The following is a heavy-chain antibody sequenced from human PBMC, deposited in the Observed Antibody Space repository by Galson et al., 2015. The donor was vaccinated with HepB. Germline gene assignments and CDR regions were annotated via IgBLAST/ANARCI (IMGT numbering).Heavy chain of an antibody. CDR1: GFSLTTSGVG. CDR2: IYWDDDK. J-gene: IGHJ4*02. D-gene: IGHD1-1*01. CDR3: AYSGNFGPENF. Sequence: PALVKPTQTLTLTCTFSGFSLTTSGVGVGWIRQPPGKALEWLAIIYWDDDKRYSPSLKSRLTITKDTSKNQVVLTMTNVDPVDTATYYCAYSGNFGPENFWGQGTLVTVSS. V-gene: IGHV2-5*02.